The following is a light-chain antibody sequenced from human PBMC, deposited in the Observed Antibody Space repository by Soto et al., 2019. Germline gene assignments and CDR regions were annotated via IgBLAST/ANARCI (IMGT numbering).Light chain of an antibody. CDR3: QQYNDWPFT. CDR1: QSVTSN. Sequence: EIVMTQSPGTLSVSPGERATLSCRASQSVTSNLAWYQQKPGQAPRLLIYGASTGATGTPARFSGSGSGTEFALTISSLQSEDFAVYYCQQYNDWPFTFGGGTKVEIK. CDR2: GAS. J-gene: IGKJ4*01. V-gene: IGKV3-15*01.